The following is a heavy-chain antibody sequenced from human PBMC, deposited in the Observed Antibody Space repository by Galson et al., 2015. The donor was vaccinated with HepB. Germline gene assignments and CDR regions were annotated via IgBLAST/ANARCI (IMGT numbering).Heavy chain of an antibody. CDR1: GFTFGDYA. CDR2: IRSKAYGGTT. D-gene: IGHD3-9*01. V-gene: IGHV3-49*03. CDR3: TRDRTGYDILTGYLWYY. Sequence: SLRLSCAASGFTFGDYAMSWFRQAPGKGLEWVGFIRSKAYGGTTEYAASVKGRFTISRDDSKSIAYLQMNSLKTEDTAVYYCTRDRTGYDILTGYLWYYWGQGTLVTVSS. J-gene: IGHJ4*02.